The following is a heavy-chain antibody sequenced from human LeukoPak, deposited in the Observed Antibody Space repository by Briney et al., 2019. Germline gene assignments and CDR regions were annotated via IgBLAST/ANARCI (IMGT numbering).Heavy chain of an antibody. D-gene: IGHD3-22*01. Sequence: PGRSLRLSCAASGFTFSSYSMNWVRQAPGKGLEWVSLISSSSSYIYYADSVKGRFTISRDNAKNSLYLQMNSLRAEDTSVYYCARFGITMSHGMDVWGQGTTVTVSS. CDR1: GFTFSSYS. CDR2: ISSSSSYI. CDR3: ARFGITMSHGMDV. J-gene: IGHJ6*02. V-gene: IGHV3-21*01.